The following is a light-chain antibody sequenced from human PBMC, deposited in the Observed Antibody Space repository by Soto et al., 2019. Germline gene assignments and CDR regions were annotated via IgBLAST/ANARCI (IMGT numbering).Light chain of an antibody. Sequence: EIVMTQSPATLSVSPGESATLSCRASQSVGSNLAWYQQKPGQAPRLLIYGAFTRATGIPAMFSGGGSGTEFTLTISTLQSEDFAVYSCQQYNNWLRTFGVGTKVDIK. J-gene: IGKJ4*01. CDR2: GAF. V-gene: IGKV3-15*01. CDR3: QQYNNWLRT. CDR1: QSVGSN.